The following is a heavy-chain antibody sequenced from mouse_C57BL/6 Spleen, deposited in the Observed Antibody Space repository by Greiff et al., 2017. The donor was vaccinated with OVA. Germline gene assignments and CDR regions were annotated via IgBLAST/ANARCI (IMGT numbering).Heavy chain of an antibody. CDR3: ARSIYYGYDGYYAMDY. CDR2: IDPNSGGT. Sequence: QVQLKQPGAELVKPGASVKLSCKASGYTFTSYWIHWVKQRPGRGLEWIGRIDPNSGGTKYNEKFKSKATLTVDKPSSTAYMQLSSLTSEDSAVYYCARSIYYGYDGYYAMDYWGQGTSVTVSS. CDR1: GYTFTSYW. J-gene: IGHJ4*01. V-gene: IGHV1-72*01. D-gene: IGHD2-2*01.